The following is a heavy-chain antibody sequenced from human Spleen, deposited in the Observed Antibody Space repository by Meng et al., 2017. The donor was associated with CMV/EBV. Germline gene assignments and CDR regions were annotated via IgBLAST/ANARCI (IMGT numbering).Heavy chain of an antibody. CDR2: VSLKSGGT. J-gene: IGHJ5*02. D-gene: IGHD3-22*01. CDR3: ARVGPDRTPNWFDP. Sequence: IHWERQDPGKGLEWVGGVSLKSGGTKYAQKIQSRVTMTRDNSHTTAYMELNSVRYDDTAVYYWARVGPDRTPNWFDPWGQGTLVTVSS. V-gene: IGHV1-2*02.